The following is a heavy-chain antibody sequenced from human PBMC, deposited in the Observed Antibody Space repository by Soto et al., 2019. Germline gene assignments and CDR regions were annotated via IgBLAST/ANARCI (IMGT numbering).Heavy chain of an antibody. CDR1: GVTMSYVGYS. V-gene: IGHV4-61*08. CDR2: IYYSGST. J-gene: IGHJ3*02. Sequence: ASETLSLTCSVSGVTMSYVGYSWIWIRQPPGKGLEWIGYIYYSGSTNYNPSLKSRVTISVDTSKNQFSLKLSSVTAADTAVYYCARGVNWNRPHPFDIWGQGIMVTV. CDR3: ARGVNWNRPHPFDI. D-gene: IGHD1-20*01.